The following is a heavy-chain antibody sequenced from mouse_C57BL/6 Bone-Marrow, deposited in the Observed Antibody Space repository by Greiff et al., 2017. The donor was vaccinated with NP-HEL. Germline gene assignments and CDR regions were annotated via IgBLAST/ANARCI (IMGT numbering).Heavy chain of an antibody. D-gene: IGHD2-3*01. CDR3: THRGGSYGDCFPS. V-gene: IGHV1-85*01. Sequence: QVQLQQSGPELVKPGASVKLSCKASGYTFTSYDINWVKQRPGQGLEWIGWIYPRDGSTKYNEKFKGKATLTVDTSSSTAYMELHSLTSEDSAVYFSTHRGGSYGDCFPSWLQGTLVTVSA. CDR2: IYPRDGST. J-gene: IGHJ3*01. CDR1: GYTFTSYD.